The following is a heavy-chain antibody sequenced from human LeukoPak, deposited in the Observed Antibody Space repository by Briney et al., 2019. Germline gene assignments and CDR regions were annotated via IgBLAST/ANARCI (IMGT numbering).Heavy chain of an antibody. CDR2: INPNSGGT. CDR1: GGTFSSYA. J-gene: IGHJ2*01. D-gene: IGHD6-13*01. Sequence: GASMKVSCKASGGTFSSYAINWVRQAPGQGLEWMGWINPNSGGTNYAQKFQGWVTMTRDTSISTAYMELSRLRSDDTAVYYCARDSSSRERTPDWYFDLWGRGTLVTVSS. CDR3: ARDSSSRERTPDWYFDL. V-gene: IGHV1-2*04.